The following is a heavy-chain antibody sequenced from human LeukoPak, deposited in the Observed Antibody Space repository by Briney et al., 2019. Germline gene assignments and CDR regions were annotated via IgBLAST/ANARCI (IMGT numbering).Heavy chain of an antibody. D-gene: IGHD2-21*01. CDR1: GRPINSYH. V-gene: IGHV4-59*08. J-gene: IGHJ5*01. Sequence: SETQTLPCSVSGRPINSYHWNWIPQPPGKALEGIGYIYYSGSNNYNPSLKSRVTISVDTSKNQLSLKLSSVTAADTAVYYCARQRLLLGDWFDSWGRGTLVTVSS. CDR3: ARQRLLLGDWFDS. CDR2: IYYSGSN.